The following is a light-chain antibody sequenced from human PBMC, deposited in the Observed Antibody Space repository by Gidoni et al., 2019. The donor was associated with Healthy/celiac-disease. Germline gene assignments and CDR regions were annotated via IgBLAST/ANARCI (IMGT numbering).Light chain of an antibody. Sequence: DIQMTQSPSTLSASVGDRVTITCRASQSISSWLAWYQQKPGKAPKLLIYKASSLESRVPSRCSGSGSGTEFTLTISRLQPDDFANYYCQQYNSSWTFGQGTKVEIK. CDR3: QQYNSSWT. CDR1: QSISSW. V-gene: IGKV1-5*03. CDR2: KAS. J-gene: IGKJ1*01.